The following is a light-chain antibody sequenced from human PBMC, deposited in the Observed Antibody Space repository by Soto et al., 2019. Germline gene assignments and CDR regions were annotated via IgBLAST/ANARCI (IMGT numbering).Light chain of an antibody. V-gene: IGKV4-1*01. J-gene: IGKJ4*01. Sequence: DIVMTQSPDSLAVSLGERATINCKSSQSGLYNSDNKNYLAWYQQKAGQPPKLLIYWASTRDSGVPDRFSGRGSGADFTLTTNNLQAEDVAVYDGQQYYTTLSFGGGTKVEIK. CDR2: WAS. CDR3: QQYYTTLS. CDR1: QSGLYNSDNKNY.